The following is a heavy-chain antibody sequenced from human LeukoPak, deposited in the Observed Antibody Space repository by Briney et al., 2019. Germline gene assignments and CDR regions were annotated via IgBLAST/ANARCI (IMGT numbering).Heavy chain of an antibody. V-gene: IGHV3-30*04. CDR3: ARGVPYDSWSGPHYSDY. D-gene: IGHD3-3*01. CDR2: ISFDETNT. Sequence: GGSLRLSCAASGFTFSTYALHWVRQAPGKGLEWVAAISFDETNTYYAASVKGRFTISRDNSKNTLYLQMNSLRAEDTAVYYCARGVPYDSWSGPHYSDYWGQGTLVTVSS. CDR1: GFTFSTYA. J-gene: IGHJ4*02.